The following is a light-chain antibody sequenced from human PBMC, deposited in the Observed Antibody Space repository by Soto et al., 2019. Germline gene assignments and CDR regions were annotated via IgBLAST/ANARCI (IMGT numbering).Light chain of an antibody. V-gene: IGKV3-15*01. CDR3: QQYNNWPRT. Sequence: EIVMTQSPATLSVSPGERATLSCRASQSVSSDLAWYHQKPGQAPRLLNYGASTRATGIPARFSGSGSGTEFTLTINSLQSEEFAVYYCQQYNNWPRTFGQGTKVEIK. CDR2: GAS. J-gene: IGKJ1*01. CDR1: QSVSSD.